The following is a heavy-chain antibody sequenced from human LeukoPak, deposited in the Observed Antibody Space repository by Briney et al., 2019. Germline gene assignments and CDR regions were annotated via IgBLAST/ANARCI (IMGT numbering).Heavy chain of an antibody. Sequence: SETLSLTCTVSGGSISTSSYYWGWIRQPPGKGLEWIGTINYRGGTYYNPSLKSRVTISVDTSKNQFSLKLNSVTAADTAVYYCARHFHTDVQASFGYWGQGTLVTVSS. CDR3: ARHFHTDVQASFGY. J-gene: IGHJ4*02. V-gene: IGHV4-39*01. CDR1: GGSISTSSYY. CDR2: INYRGGT.